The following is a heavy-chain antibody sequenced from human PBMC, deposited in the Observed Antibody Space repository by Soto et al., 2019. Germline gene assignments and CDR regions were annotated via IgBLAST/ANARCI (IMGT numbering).Heavy chain of an antibody. J-gene: IGHJ1*01. CDR1: GGTFSSYA. Sequence: GASVKVSCKASGGTFSSYAISWVRQAPGQGLEWMGGIIPIFGTTNYAQKFQGRVTMTEDASTSTAYMELSSLRSEDTAVYYCATADSVTQYFQHWGQGTLVTVSS. CDR3: ATADSVTQYFQH. V-gene: IGHV1-69*13. D-gene: IGHD4-17*01. CDR2: IIPIFGTT.